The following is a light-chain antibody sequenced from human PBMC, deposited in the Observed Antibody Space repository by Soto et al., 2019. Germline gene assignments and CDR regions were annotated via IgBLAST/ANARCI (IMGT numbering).Light chain of an antibody. J-gene: IGLJ2*01. CDR2: DVS. CDR1: SSDVGGYNY. V-gene: IGLV2-14*01. Sequence: QSVLTQPASVSGSPGQSITISCTGTSSDVGGYNYVSWYQQHPGKAPKLRIYDVSNRPSGVSNRFSGSKSGNTASLTISGLQAEDEADYYCSSYTSSSTQVFGGGTQLTVL. CDR3: SSYTSSSTQV.